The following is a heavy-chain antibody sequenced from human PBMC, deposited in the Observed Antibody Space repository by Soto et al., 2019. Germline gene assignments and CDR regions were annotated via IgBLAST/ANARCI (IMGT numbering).Heavy chain of an antibody. V-gene: IGHV1-46*03. CDR1: GYSFTSQY. J-gene: IGHJ3*02. Sequence: QVQLVQSGAEVKKPGASVKISCEASGYSFTSQYVHWVRQAPGQGLEWMGIINPNGGSTTYAQKFQGKVPRTGDRPQGKVYREGSSRTAGDRAVYYCAGEQGLGPGGGGTEPLDIWGQGTMVTVAS. CDR3: AGEQGLGPGGGGTEPLDI. D-gene: IGHD6-25*01. CDR2: INPNGGST.